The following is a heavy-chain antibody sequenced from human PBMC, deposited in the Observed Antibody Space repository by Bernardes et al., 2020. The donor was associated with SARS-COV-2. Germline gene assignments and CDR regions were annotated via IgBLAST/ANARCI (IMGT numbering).Heavy chain of an antibody. V-gene: IGHV3-21*01. Sequence: GSLRLSCAASGFTFSSYSMNWVRQAPGKGLEWVSSISSGNYMYYADSVKGRFTISRDNAKNSLYLQMNSLRAEDTAVYYCVHIWVNWGQGTLVTVSS. J-gene: IGHJ4*02. CDR2: ISSGNYM. D-gene: IGHD3-16*01. CDR3: VHIWVN. CDR1: GFTFSSYS.